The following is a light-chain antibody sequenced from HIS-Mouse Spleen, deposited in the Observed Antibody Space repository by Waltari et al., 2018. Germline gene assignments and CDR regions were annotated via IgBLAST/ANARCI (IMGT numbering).Light chain of an antibody. J-gene: IGLJ3*02. CDR3: SSYTSSSRNWV. CDR1: SSDVGGYNY. CDR2: EVS. Sequence: QSALTQPASVSGSPGQSITISCTGTSSDVGGYNYVPWYQQHPGKAPKLMIYEVSNRPSGVSNRFSGSKSGNTASLTISGLQAEDEADYYCSSYTSSSRNWVFGGGTKLTVL. V-gene: IGLV2-14*01.